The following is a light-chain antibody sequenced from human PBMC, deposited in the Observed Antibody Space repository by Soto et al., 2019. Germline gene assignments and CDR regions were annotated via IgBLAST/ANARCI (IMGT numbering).Light chain of an antibody. J-gene: IGLJ3*02. CDR3: AVHMGSGIWV. CDR1: SGSVSTGYF. Sequence: QTVVTQEPSFSVSPGGTVTLTCGLSSGSVSTGYFPSWYQQTPGQAPRTLIYSTNARSSGVPDRFSGSILGNKAALTITGAQADDESDYHCAVHMGSGIWVFGGGTKVTVL. CDR2: STN. V-gene: IGLV8-61*01.